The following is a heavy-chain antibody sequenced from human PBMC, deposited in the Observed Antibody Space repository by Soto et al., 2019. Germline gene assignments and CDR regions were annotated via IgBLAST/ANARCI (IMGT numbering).Heavy chain of an antibody. J-gene: IGHJ4*02. Sequence: QIALKESGPTLVKPTQTLTLTCTFSGFSITGNGEGVGWIRQPPGKALEWLALIYWADDKRYSPSLRNRLTITLDNSKYQVILTRTDMGPPDTATYYCAHGYAQSLTTFPCFASWGQGTQVTVSS. D-gene: IGHD2-2*01. V-gene: IGHV2-5*02. CDR1: GFSITGNGEG. CDR3: AHGYAQSLTTFPCFAS. CDR2: IYWADDK.